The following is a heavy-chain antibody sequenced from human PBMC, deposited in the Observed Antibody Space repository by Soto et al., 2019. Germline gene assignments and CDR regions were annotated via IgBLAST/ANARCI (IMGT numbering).Heavy chain of an antibody. CDR3: ERFTGISKWTFDS. Sequence: QVQLVQSGAEVKKPGASVKVSCRASGYTFTSYGISWVRQAPGQGLEWMGWISAYNDKTTYAQKFQGRLTMTTDTSSNTAYMELRSLRYDVTYVNYCERFTGISKWTFDSWGQGTLVTVSS. CDR1: GYTFTSYG. CDR2: ISAYNDKT. J-gene: IGHJ4*02. V-gene: IGHV1-18*01. D-gene: IGHD1-26*01.